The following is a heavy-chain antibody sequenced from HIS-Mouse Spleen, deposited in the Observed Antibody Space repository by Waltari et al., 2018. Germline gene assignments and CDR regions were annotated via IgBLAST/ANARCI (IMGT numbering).Heavy chain of an antibody. Sequence: QVQLVESGGGVVQPGRSLRLSCAASGFTFSSYGMHWVRQSPGKGLEWVAVISYDGRNKYYADSVKGRFTISRDNSKNTLYLQMNSRRAEDTAVYYCAKDKHHAFDYWGQGTLVTVSS. CDR2: ISYDGRNK. V-gene: IGHV3-30*18. CDR3: AKDKHHAFDY. J-gene: IGHJ4*02. CDR1: GFTFSSYG.